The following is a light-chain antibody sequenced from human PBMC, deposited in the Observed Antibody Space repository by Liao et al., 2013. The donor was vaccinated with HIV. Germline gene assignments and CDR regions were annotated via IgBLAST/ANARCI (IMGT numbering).Light chain of an antibody. CDR3: QAWDSAIAYV. CDR2: KDN. Sequence: SYELTQPSSVSVSPGQTARITCSGDVLARKHARWFQQKPGQVPILVIYKDNERPSGIPERFSGSNSGNTSTLTISGTQAMDEADYYCQAWDSAIAYVFGAGTKVTVL. CDR1: VLARKH. J-gene: IGLJ1*01. V-gene: IGLV3-27*01.